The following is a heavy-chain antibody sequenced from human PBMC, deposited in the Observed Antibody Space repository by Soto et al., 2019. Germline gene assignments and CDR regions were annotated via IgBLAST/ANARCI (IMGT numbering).Heavy chain of an antibody. J-gene: IGHJ6*02. Sequence: QVQLQESGPGLMKPSGTLSLICSVSGESVGRGTNYWSWVRQAPGRGLEWIGYIFDAATAIYNPCLVGRVSISLDAAKNQVSLKLTAVTAADTAIYYCARDRRGRADGFIYYYGMEVWGQGTSVTVSS. V-gene: IGHV4-61*01. CDR2: IFDAATA. CDR3: ARDRRGRADGFIYYYGMEV. D-gene: IGHD6-13*01. CDR1: GESVGRGTNY.